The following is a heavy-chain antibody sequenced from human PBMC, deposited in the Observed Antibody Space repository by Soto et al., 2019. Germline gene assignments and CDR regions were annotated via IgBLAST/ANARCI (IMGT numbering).Heavy chain of an antibody. CDR1: GYTFTSYA. D-gene: IGHD4-17*01. CDR2: INAGNGNT. Sequence: QVQLVQSGAEVKKPGASVKVSCKASGYTFTSYAMHWVRQAPGQRLEWMGWINAGNGNTKYSQKFQGRVTITRDTSGSTAYKELSSLRSEDTAVYYCAGDGDYGDYNYYYYMDVWGKGTTVTVSS. V-gene: IGHV1-3*01. CDR3: AGDGDYGDYNYYYYMDV. J-gene: IGHJ6*03.